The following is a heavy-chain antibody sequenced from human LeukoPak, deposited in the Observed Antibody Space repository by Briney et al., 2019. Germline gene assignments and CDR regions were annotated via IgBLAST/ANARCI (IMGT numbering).Heavy chain of an antibody. CDR1: GFTFSSYS. J-gene: IGHJ4*02. V-gene: IGHV3-21*01. CDR3: TTAGRDGYKILDF. Sequence: GGSLGLSCAASGFTFSSYSMNWVRQAPGKGLEWVSSISSSSSYIYYADSVKGRFTISRDNAKNSLYLQMNSLRAEDTAVYYCTTAGRDGYKILDFWGQGTLVTVSS. CDR2: ISSSSSYI. D-gene: IGHD5-24*01.